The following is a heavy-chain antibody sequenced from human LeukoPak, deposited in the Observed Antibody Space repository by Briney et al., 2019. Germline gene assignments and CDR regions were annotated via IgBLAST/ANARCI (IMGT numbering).Heavy chain of an antibody. Sequence: ASVKVSCKASGYTLTSYDINWVRQATGQGLEWMGWMNPNSGNTGYAQKFQGRVTMTRNTSISTAYMELSSLRSEDTAVYYCARVSPPVVAATRLRWFDPWGQGTLVTVSS. J-gene: IGHJ5*02. V-gene: IGHV1-8*01. CDR3: ARVSPPVVAATRLRWFDP. D-gene: IGHD2-15*01. CDR1: GYTLTSYD. CDR2: MNPNSGNT.